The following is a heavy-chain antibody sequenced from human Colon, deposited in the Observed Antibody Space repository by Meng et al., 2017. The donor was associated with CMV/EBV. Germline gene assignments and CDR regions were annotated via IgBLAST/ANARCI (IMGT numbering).Heavy chain of an antibody. V-gene: IGHV3-30*19. CDR2: ISFDGSHK. D-gene: IGHD3-3*01. CDR3: ARGDYYDFWSGYYFQPLPVDYYYGMDV. CDR1: GFSFSAHG. J-gene: IGHJ6*02. Sequence: GGSLRLSCAASGFSFSAHGMHWVRQAPGKGLEWVAFISFDGSHKYYADSVKGRFTISRDNSKNTLYLQMNSLRAEDTAVYYCARGDYYDFWSGYYFQPLPVDYYYGMDVWGQGTTVTVSS.